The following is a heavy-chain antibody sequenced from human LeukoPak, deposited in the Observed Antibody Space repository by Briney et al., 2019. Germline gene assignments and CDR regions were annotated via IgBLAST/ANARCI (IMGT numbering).Heavy chain of an antibody. V-gene: IGHV4-34*01. J-gene: IGHJ4*02. CDR1: GGSFSGYY. Sequence: SETLSLTCAVYGGSFSGYYWSWIRQPPGKGLEWIGSIHYSGSTYYNPSLKSRVTISVDTSRNQFSLKLSSVTAADTAVYYCARSPYFDHWGQGTLVTVSS. CDR2: IHYSGST. CDR3: ARSPYFDH.